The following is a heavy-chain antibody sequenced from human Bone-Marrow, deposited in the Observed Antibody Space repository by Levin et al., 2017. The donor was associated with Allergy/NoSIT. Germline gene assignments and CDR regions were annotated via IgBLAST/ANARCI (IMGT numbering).Heavy chain of an antibody. CDR3: SRSIGSSDPKSYYYGMDG. CDR1: GFTVSSNY. CDR2: IYSGGST. V-gene: IGHV3-53*01. Sequence: SGGSLRLSCAASGFTVSSNYMSWVRQAPGKGLEWVSVIYSGGSTYYADSVKGRFTISRDNSKNTLYLQMNSLRAEDTAVYYCSRSIGSSDPKSYYYGMDGWGQGTTVTVSS. D-gene: IGHD6-25*01. J-gene: IGHJ6*02.